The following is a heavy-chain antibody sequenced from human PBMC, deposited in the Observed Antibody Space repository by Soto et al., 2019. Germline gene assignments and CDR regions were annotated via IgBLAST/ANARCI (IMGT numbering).Heavy chain of an antibody. CDR2: IIPIPGIA. Sequence: ASVKVSCKASGGTFSSYTISWVRQAPGQGLEWMGRIIPIPGIANYAQKFQGRVTITADKSTSTAYMELSSLRSEDTAVYYCAREGSGSYVWWFDPWGQGTLVTVSS. J-gene: IGHJ5*02. CDR1: GGTFSSYT. V-gene: IGHV1-69*04. CDR3: AREGSGSYVWWFDP. D-gene: IGHD1-26*01.